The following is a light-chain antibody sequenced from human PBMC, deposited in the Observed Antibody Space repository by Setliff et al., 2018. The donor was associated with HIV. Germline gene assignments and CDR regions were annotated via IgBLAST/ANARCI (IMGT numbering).Light chain of an antibody. CDR2: EVG. J-gene: IGLJ1*01. CDR1: SSDVGGYDY. V-gene: IGLV2-14*01. CDR3: CSYTSSTTLV. Sequence: QAVVAQPASVSGSPGQSITISCTGTSSDVGGYDYVSWYQQHPGKVPKLMLYEVGNRPSGVSNRFSGSKSGNTASLTISGLQAEDEADYYCCSYTSSTTLVFGTGTKVTVL.